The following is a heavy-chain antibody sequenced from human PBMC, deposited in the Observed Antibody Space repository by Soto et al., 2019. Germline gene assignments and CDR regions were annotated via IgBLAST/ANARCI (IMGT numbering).Heavy chain of an antibody. V-gene: IGHV4-59*01. D-gene: IGHD3-9*01. CDR3: ARVTTGYLDY. CDR1: GGSISGYY. CDR2: IFYTGST. J-gene: IGHJ4*02. Sequence: PSETLSLTCTVSGGSISGYYWTWIRQPPGRGLAYIGDIFYTGSTNYNPSLESRVSISVEAAKNQFSLKLTSVTAADTAVYYCARVTTGYLDYWGQGTLVT.